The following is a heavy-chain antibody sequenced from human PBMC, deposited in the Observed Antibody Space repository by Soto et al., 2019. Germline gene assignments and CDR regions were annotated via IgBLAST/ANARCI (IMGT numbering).Heavy chain of an antibody. CDR1: GYTFITYG. CDR2: ITPYNGKT. D-gene: IGHD2-2*01. Sequence: ASVKVSCKATGYTFITYGVTWVRQAPGQGLEWMGWITPYNGKTHYAQKFQDRATMTTDTAATTAYMELRSLRSDDSAMYFCARDTSHYFDHWGQGTLVTVSS. V-gene: IGHV1-18*01. J-gene: IGHJ4*02. CDR3: ARDTSHYFDH.